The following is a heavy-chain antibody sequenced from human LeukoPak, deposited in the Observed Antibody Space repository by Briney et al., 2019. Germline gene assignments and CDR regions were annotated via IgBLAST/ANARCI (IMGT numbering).Heavy chain of an antibody. J-gene: IGHJ6*02. V-gene: IGHV1-69*04. D-gene: IGHD3-22*01. CDR1: VDTFSRFG. CDR2: SIPVLGLT. CDR3: ARAAYYDTRNFTGKHLEFWGLETLVAVSSGMDV. Sequence: GASVKVSCKASVDTFSRFGINWVRQAPGHGLEWMGRSIPVLGLTIYAQKFQGRVTATADKSTSTAYMDLSSLKSEDTAVYYCARAAYYDTRNFTGKHLEFWGLETLVAVSSGMDVWGQGTTVTVSS.